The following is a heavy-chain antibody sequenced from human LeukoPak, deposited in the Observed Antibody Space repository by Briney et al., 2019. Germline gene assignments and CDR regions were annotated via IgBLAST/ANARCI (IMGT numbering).Heavy chain of an antibody. V-gene: IGHV3-7*01. CDR1: GFTFSSYW. D-gene: IGHD2-2*01. Sequence: GRSLRLSCVASGFTFSSYWMSWVRQAPGKGLEWVANIKHDGSDQYYVDSVKGRFTISRDNAKNSLYLQMDSLRVEDTAVYYCARPSAPDWGQGTLVTVSS. J-gene: IGHJ4*02. CDR3: ARPSAPD. CDR2: IKHDGSDQ.